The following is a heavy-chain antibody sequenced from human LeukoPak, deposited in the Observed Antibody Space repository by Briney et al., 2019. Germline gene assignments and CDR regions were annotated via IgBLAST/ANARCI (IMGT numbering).Heavy chain of an antibody. CDR2: MYYSGST. D-gene: IGHD5-18*01. V-gene: IGHV4-59*01. CDR1: GGSISSYY. CDR3: ARAGGYSYVETAFDY. Sequence: KPSETLSLTCTVSGGSISSYYWSWIRQPPGKGLEWIGYMYYSGSTNYNPSLKSRVTISVDTSKNQFSLKLSSVTAADTAVYYCARAGGYSYVETAFDYWGQGTLVTVSS. J-gene: IGHJ4*02.